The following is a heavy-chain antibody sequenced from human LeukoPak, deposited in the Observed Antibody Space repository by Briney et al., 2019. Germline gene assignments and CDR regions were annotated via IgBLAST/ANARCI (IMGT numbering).Heavy chain of an antibody. J-gene: IGHJ4*02. CDR2: ISTTGST. Sequence: PSETLSLTCTVSGGSISSYYWSWIRQPAGKGLEWIGRISTTGSTNYSPSLKSRVTMSVDTSKNQFSLKLASVTAADTAVYYCARGSSGWSPYDYWGQGTLATVSS. D-gene: IGHD6-19*01. CDR1: GGSISSYY. CDR3: ARGSSGWSPYDY. V-gene: IGHV4-4*07.